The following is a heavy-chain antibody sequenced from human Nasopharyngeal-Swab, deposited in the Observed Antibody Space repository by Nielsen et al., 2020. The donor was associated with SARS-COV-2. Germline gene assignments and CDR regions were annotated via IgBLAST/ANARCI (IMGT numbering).Heavy chain of an antibody. Sequence: GESLKISCAASGFTFSIYAMSWVRQAPGKGLAWVSVIYRGGNTYYADPVKGRFAISRDNSRNTLYLQMNSLRGEDTAVYYCARRQASSWSLDYWGQGTLVTVSS. D-gene: IGHD6-13*01. CDR2: IYRGGNT. CDR3: ARRQASSWSLDY. V-gene: IGHV3-53*01. CDR1: GFTFSIYA. J-gene: IGHJ4*02.